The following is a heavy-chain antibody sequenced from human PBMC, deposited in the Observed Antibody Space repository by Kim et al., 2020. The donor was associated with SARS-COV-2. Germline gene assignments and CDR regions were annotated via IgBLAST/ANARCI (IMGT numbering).Heavy chain of an antibody. Sequence: GGSLRLSCAASGFTVSSNYMSWVRQAPGKGLEWVSVIYSGGSTYYADSVKGRFTISRDNSKNTLYLQMNSLRAEDTAVYYCARDHQRAYYYYGMDVWGQGTTVIVSS. CDR2: IYSGGST. CDR1: GFTVSSNY. V-gene: IGHV3-66*01. J-gene: IGHJ6*02. CDR3: ARDHQRAYYYYGMDV.